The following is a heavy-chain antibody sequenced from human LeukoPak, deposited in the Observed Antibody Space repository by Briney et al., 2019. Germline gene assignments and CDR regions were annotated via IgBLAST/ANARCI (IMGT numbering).Heavy chain of an antibody. CDR2: IYYSGST. CDR3: AKTGKYSSGWTNWFDP. D-gene: IGHD6-19*01. Sequence: SETLSLTCTVSGVSFNSSSYYWGWIRQPPGKGLEWIGTIYYSGSTYYNPSLKSRVTISVDTSKNQFSLKLSSVTAADTAVYYCAKTGKYSSGWTNWFDPWGQGTLVTVSS. V-gene: IGHV4-39*01. CDR1: GVSFNSSSYY. J-gene: IGHJ5*02.